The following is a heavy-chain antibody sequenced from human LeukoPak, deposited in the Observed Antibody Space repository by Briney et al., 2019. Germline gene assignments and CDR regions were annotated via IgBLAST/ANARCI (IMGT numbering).Heavy chain of an antibody. CDR2: INPNSGGT. CDR1: GYTFTGYY. Sequence: GASVKVSCKASGYTFTGYYMHWVRQAPGQGLEWMGWINPNSGGTNYAQKLQGRVTMTTDTSTSTAYMELRSLRSDDTAVYYCARDLLYYDSSGYFSFDYWGQGTLVIVSS. CDR3: ARDLLYYDSSGYFSFDY. J-gene: IGHJ4*02. V-gene: IGHV1-2*02. D-gene: IGHD3-22*01.